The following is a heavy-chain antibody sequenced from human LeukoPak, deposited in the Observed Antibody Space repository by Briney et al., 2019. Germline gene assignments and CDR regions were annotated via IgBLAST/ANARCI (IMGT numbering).Heavy chain of an antibody. V-gene: IGHV1-46*03. J-gene: IGHJ4*02. CDR1: GYTFTSYY. CDR2: INPSGGST. D-gene: IGHD3-3*01. Sequence: ASVKVSCKASGYTFTSYYMHWVRQAPGQGLEWMGIINPSGGSTSYAQKVQGRVTMTRDTSTSTVYMELSSLRSEDTAVYYCARDLNSRDYDFWSGYYGVFDYWGQGTLVTVSS. CDR3: ARDLNSRDYDFWSGYYGVFDY.